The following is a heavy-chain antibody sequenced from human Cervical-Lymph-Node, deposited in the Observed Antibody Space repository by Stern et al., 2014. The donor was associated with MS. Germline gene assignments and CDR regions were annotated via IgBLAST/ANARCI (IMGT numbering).Heavy chain of an antibody. D-gene: IGHD1-14*01. CDR3: ARQTTAWASDV. CDR2: IYPGGSET. J-gene: IGHJ4*02. V-gene: IGHV5-51*01. Sequence: EVQLVESGAELIRPGESLKISCKGSGFTFSIYWIAWVRQMPGKGLEWMGFIYPGGSETRYSPSFQGQVTMSADKSTSTAYLQWSSLNASDTAMYFCARQTTAWASDVWGQGTLVTVSS. CDR1: GFTFSIYW.